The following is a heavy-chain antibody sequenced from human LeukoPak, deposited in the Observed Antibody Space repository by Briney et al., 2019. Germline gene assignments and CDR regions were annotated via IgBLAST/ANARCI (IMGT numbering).Heavy chain of an antibody. V-gene: IGHV3-11*01. Sequence: PGGSLRLSCAASGFTFSDYYMSWIRQAPGKGPEWVSYISSSGSTIYYAYPVKGRFTISRENAKNSLYMQMNSLTAEDTAVYYCARDRETYCGGDCYSGAFDIWGQGTMVTVSS. CDR3: ARDRETYCGGDCYSGAFDI. CDR1: GFTFSDYY. CDR2: ISSSGSTI. J-gene: IGHJ3*02. D-gene: IGHD2-21*01.